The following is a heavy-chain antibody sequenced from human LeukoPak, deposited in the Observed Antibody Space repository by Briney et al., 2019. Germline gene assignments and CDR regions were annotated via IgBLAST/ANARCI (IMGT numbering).Heavy chain of an antibody. J-gene: IGHJ4*02. V-gene: IGHV3-23*01. CDR1: GFNFANHA. CDR3: AKHAGTTRLTKDY. Sequence: GGSLRLSCAASGFNFANHAMSWVRQTPGKGLEWVSAISGGGDITYYADSVTGRFTISRDNSKDTLFLQMHSLRPGDTAVYYCAKHAGTTRLTKDYWGQGTLVAVSS. CDR2: ISGGGDIT. D-gene: IGHD1-7*01.